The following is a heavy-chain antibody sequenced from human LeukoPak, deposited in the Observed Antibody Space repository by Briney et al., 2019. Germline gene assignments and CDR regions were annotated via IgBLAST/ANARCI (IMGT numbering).Heavy chain of an antibody. V-gene: IGHV3-23*01. J-gene: IGHJ1*01. Sequence: GGSLRLSCAASGFRFSSYAMSWVRQAPGKGLEWVSAISGSGVSTYYADSVKGRFTVSRDNSKNTLYLQMSSLRAEDTAVYYCAKWPAVAAPGYFQHWGQGTLVTVSS. D-gene: IGHD6-19*01. CDR1: GFRFSSYA. CDR2: ISGSGVST. CDR3: AKWPAVAAPGYFQH.